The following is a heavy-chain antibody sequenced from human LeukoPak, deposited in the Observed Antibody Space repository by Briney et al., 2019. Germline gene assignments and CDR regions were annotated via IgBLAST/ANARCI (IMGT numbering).Heavy chain of an antibody. Sequence: GASVRVSCKASRYTFTCYYIRWVRQAPGQGLEWMGWINPNSGGTNFAQKFQGRVTMTRATSISTVYMELIRLKSDDTAVYYCARDRGFPTVLLFHFNSWGQGTLVTVSS. CDR1: RYTFTCYY. J-gene: IGHJ4*02. CDR3: ARDRGFPTVLLFHFNS. D-gene: IGHD2-21*01. V-gene: IGHV1-2*02. CDR2: INPNSGGT.